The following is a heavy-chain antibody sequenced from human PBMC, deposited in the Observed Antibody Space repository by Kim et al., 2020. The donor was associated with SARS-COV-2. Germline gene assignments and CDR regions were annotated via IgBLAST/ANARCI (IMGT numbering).Heavy chain of an antibody. J-gene: IGHJ4*02. V-gene: IGHV3-21*01. D-gene: IGHD2-2*01. Sequence: GGSLRLSCAASGFTFSSYSMNWVRQAPGKGLEWVSSISSSSSYIYYADSVKGRFTISRDNAKNSLYLQMNSLRAEDTAVYYCAREGCSSTSCYQGGSRGIVRAPQFDYWGQGTLVTVSS. CDR3: AREGCSSTSCYQGGSRGIVRAPQFDY. CDR1: GFTFSSYS. CDR2: ISSSSSYI.